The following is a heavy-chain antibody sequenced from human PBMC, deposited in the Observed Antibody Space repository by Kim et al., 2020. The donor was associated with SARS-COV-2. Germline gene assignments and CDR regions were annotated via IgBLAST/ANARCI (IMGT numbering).Heavy chain of an antibody. Sequence: SETLSLTCTVSGGSISSGSYYWSWIRQPAGKGLEWIGRIYTSGSTNYNPSLKSRVTISVDTSKNQFSLKLSSVTAADTAVYYCARDCVMIGSGYDPAYYYYYGMDVWGQGTTVTVSS. CDR1: GGSISSGSYY. J-gene: IGHJ6*02. CDR2: IYTSGST. CDR3: ARDCVMIGSGYDPAYYYYYGMDV. D-gene: IGHD5-12*01. V-gene: IGHV4-61*02.